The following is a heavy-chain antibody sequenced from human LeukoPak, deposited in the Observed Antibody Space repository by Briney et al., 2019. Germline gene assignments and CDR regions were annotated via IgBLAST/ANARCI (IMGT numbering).Heavy chain of an antibody. CDR1: GFTVSSNY. CDR3: ARVLYGSGSYYRDY. CDR2: IYSGGST. V-gene: IGHV3-53*01. Sequence: PGGSLRLSCAASGFTVSSNYMSWVRQAPGKGLEWVSVIYSGGSTYYADSVKGRFTISRDNSKNTLYLQMNSLRAEDTAVYYCARVLYGSGSYYRDYWGQGTLVTVSS. J-gene: IGHJ4*02. D-gene: IGHD3-10*01.